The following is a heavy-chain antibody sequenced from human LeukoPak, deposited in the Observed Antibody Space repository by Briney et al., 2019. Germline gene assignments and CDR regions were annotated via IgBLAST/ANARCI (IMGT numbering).Heavy chain of an antibody. CDR1: GFTFSSYA. CDR3: ANGNYDYVWGSYRSLHYFDY. D-gene: IGHD3-16*02. V-gene: IGHV3-23*01. CDR2: ISGSGGST. Sequence: GGSLRLSCAASGFTFSSYAMSWVRQAPGKGLEWVSAISGSGGSTYYADSVKGRFTISRDNSKNTLYLQMYSLRAEDTAVYYCANGNYDYVWGSYRSLHYFDYWGQGTLVTVSS. J-gene: IGHJ4*02.